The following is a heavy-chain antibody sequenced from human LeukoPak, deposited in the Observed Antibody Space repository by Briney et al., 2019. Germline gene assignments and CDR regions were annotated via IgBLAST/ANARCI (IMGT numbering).Heavy chain of an antibody. CDR1: GFTFSNYG. CDR3: ARVLNYYDSSGYYFSY. D-gene: IGHD3-22*01. CDR2: MWFGGSNK. J-gene: IGHJ4*02. Sequence: PGRSLRLSCAASGFTFSNYGMHWVRQAPGKGLEWVAVMWFGGSNKYYGDSVKGRFTISRDNSKNTLYLQMNSLRAEDTAVYYCARVLNYYDSSGYYFSYWGQGTLVTVSS. V-gene: IGHV3-33*01.